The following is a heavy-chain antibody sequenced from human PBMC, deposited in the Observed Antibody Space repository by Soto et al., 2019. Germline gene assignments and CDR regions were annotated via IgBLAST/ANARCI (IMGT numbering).Heavy chain of an antibody. V-gene: IGHV3-33*01. CDR1: GFTFSSYG. D-gene: IGHD6-13*01. Sequence: PVGSLRLCCAASGFTFSSYGMHWVRQAPGKGLEWVAVIWYDGSNKYYADSVKGRFTISRDNSKNTLYLQMNSLRAEDTAVYYCASLFAGSSWFYYYYGMDVWGQGTTVTVSS. CDR3: ASLFAGSSWFYYYYGMDV. CDR2: IWYDGSNK. J-gene: IGHJ6*02.